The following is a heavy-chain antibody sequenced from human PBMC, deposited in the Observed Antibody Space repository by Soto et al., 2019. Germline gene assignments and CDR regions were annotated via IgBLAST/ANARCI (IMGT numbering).Heavy chain of an antibody. Sequence: QVQLVQSGAEVKKPGSSVKVSCKASGGTFSSYAISWVRQAPGQGLEWMGGIIPIFGTANYAQKFQGRVTITADETTSTAYMELRSLRSEDTAVYYCAFGQGKDSGRRSALEDYWGQGTLVTVSS. CDR3: AFGQGKDSGRRSALEDY. D-gene: IGHD1-26*01. J-gene: IGHJ4*02. CDR2: IIPIFGTA. CDR1: GGTFSSYA. V-gene: IGHV1-69*01.